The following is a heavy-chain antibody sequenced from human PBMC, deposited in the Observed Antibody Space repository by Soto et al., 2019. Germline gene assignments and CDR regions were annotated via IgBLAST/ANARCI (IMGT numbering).Heavy chain of an antibody. CDR3: ARGAYDFWSGYQETYYYYYGMDV. Sequence: SETLSLTCAVYGGSFSGYYWSWIRQPPGKGLEWIGEINHSGSTNYNPSLKSRVTISVDTSKNQFSLKLSSVTAADTAVYYRARGAYDFWSGYQETYYYYYGMDVWGQGTTVTVSS. V-gene: IGHV4-34*01. CDR1: GGSFSGYY. CDR2: INHSGST. D-gene: IGHD3-3*01. J-gene: IGHJ6*02.